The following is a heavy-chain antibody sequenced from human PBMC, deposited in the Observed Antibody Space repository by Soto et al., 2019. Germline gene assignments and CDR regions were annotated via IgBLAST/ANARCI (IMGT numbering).Heavy chain of an antibody. Sequence: SVKVSCKASGGTFSSYAISWVRQAPGQGLEWMGGIIPIFGTANYAQKFQGRVTITADESTSTAYMELSSLRSEDTAVYYCARDRPGSIAARKPWFDPWGQGTLVTVSS. CDR2: IIPIFGTA. CDR1: GGTFSSYA. J-gene: IGHJ5*02. CDR3: ARDRPGSIAARKPWFDP. D-gene: IGHD6-25*01. V-gene: IGHV1-69*13.